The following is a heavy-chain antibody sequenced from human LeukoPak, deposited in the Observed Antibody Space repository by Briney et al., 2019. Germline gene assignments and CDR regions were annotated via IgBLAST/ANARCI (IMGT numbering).Heavy chain of an antibody. CDR3: AKSSEVVVAATLFDY. D-gene: IGHD2-15*01. Sequence: PGGSLRLSCAASGFTFSSYAMSWVRQAPGKGLEWVSAISGSGGSTYYADSVKGRFTISRDNSKNTLYLQMNSLRAEDTAVYYCAKSSEVVVAATLFDYWGQGTLVTVSS. J-gene: IGHJ4*02. CDR2: ISGSGGST. V-gene: IGHV3-23*01. CDR1: GFTFSSYA.